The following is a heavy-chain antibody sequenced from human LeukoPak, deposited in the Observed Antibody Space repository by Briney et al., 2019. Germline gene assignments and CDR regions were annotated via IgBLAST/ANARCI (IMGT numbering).Heavy chain of an antibody. CDR3: ARVGGGYYYYYMDV. V-gene: IGHV4-59*01. CDR2: IYYSGST. CDR1: GGSISSYY. D-gene: IGHD3-10*01. J-gene: IGHJ6*03. Sequence: SETLSLTXTISGGSISSYYWSWIRQPPGKGLEWIGYIYYSGSTNYNPSLKSRVTISVDTSKNQFSLKLSSVTAADTAVYYCARVGGGYYYYYMDVWGKGTTVTVSS.